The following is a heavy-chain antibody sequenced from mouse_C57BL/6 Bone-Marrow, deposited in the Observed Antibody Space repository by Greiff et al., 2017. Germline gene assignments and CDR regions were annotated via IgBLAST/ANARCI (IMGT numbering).Heavy chain of an antibody. Sequence: VQLQESGAELARPGASVKLSCKASGYTFTSYGISWVKQRTGQGLEWIGEIYPRSGNTYHNEKFKGKATLTADKSSSTAYMELRSLTSEDSAVYFCARFAYSGPYWGQGTLVTVSA. CDR2: IYPRSGNT. D-gene: IGHD2-12*01. V-gene: IGHV1-81*01. CDR3: ARFAYSGPY. J-gene: IGHJ3*01. CDR1: GYTFTSYG.